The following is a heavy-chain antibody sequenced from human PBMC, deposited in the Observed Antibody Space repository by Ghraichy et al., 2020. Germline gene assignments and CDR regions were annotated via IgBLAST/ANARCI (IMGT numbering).Heavy chain of an antibody. V-gene: IGHV4-39*01. Sequence: SETLSLTCTVSGGSISSSSYYWGWIRQPPGKGLEWIGSIYYSGSTYYNPSLKSRVTISVDTSKNQFSLKLSSVTAADTAVYYCARGRGVPTPFDPWGQGTLVTVSS. J-gene: IGHJ5*02. CDR3: ARGRGVPTPFDP. CDR1: GGSISSSSYY. CDR2: IYYSGST. D-gene: IGHD3-10*01.